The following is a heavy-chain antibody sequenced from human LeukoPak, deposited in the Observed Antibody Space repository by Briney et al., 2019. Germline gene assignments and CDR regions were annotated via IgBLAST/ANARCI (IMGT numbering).Heavy chain of an antibody. Sequence: GGSLRLSCAASGFTFSRYWMSWVRQAPGKGLEWVANIKQDGSEKFYVESVKGRFTVSRDNAKNSLYLQMNSLRSDDTAVYYCARGQEAAYEVVNFWGQGTLVTVSS. D-gene: IGHD2-15*01. CDR2: IKQDGSEK. J-gene: IGHJ4*03. CDR1: GFTFSRYW. CDR3: ARGQEAAYEVVNF. V-gene: IGHV3-7*03.